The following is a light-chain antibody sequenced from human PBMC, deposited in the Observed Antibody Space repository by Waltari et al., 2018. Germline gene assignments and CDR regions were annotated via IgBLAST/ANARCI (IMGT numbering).Light chain of an antibody. V-gene: IGLV1-44*01. CDR1: SSHIGRDP. J-gene: IGLJ3*02. CDR3: AAWDNSLDAWV. Sequence: QSVLTQPLSMSGTPGQGVTISCSGSSSHIGRDPVNWYQQLPGTAPKLLIYRNDQRPSGVPDRFSGSKSGTSASLAISGLQSDDEADYYCAAWDNSLDAWVFGGGTKLTVL. CDR2: RND.